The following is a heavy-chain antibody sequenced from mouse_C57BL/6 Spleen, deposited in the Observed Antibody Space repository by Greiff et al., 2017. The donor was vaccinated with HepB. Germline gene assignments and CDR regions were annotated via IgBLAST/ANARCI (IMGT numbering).Heavy chain of an antibody. D-gene: IGHD1-1*01. CDR1: GYAFSSSW. J-gene: IGHJ2*01. V-gene: IGHV1-82*01. Sequence: QVQLQQSGPELVKPGASVKISCKASGYAFSSSWMNWVKQRPGKGLEWIGRIYPGDGDTNYNGKFKGKATLTADKSSSTAYMQLSSLTSEDSAVSFCAREDPYYYGSSFDYWGQGTTLTVSS. CDR2: IYPGDGDT. CDR3: AREDPYYYGSSFDY.